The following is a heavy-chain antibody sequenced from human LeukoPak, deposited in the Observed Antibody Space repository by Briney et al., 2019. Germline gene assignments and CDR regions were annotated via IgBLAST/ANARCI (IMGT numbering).Heavy chain of an antibody. V-gene: IGHV3-21*01. CDR3: ARATDTAMVFPGA. Sequence: PGGSLRLSCAASGFTFSSYSMNWVRQAPGKGLEWVSSISSSSSYIYYADSVKGRFTISRDNAKNSLYLQMNSLRAEDTAVYYCARATDTAMVFPGAGGQGTLVTVSS. CDR1: GFTFSSYS. D-gene: IGHD5-18*01. J-gene: IGHJ4*02. CDR2: ISSSSSYI.